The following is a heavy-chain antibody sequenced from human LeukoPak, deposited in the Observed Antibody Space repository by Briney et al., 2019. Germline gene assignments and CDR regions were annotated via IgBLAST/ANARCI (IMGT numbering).Heavy chain of an antibody. Sequence: GGSLRLSCAASGFTFTSYSMNWVRQAPGKGLEWVSYITTSSSTINYADSVKGRFTISRDNAKNSLYLQMNSLRAEDTAVYYCARGFYDGVNWFDPWGQGTLVTVSS. J-gene: IGHJ5*02. CDR1: GFTFTSYS. CDR2: ITTSSSTI. CDR3: ARGFYDGVNWFDP. V-gene: IGHV3-48*04. D-gene: IGHD5/OR15-5a*01.